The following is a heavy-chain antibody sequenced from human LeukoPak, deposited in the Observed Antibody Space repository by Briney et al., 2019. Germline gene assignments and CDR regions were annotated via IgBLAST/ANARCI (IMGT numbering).Heavy chain of an antibody. D-gene: IGHD1-26*01. Sequence: ASVKVSCKASGYTFSDLYIHWVRQAPGQGLEWMGWINPDGGGTEFEQKFQDRVTVTRDTSTSTAFLGISRLTFDDTSVYYCSRPPTREGESFDIWGQRAMV. V-gene: IGHV1-2*02. CDR1: GYTFSDLY. CDR2: INPDGGGT. CDR3: SRPPTREGESFDI. J-gene: IGHJ3*02.